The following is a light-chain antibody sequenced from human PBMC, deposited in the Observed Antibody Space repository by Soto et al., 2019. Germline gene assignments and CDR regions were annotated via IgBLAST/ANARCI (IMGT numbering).Light chain of an antibody. V-gene: IGKV1-12*01. J-gene: IGKJ4*01. CDR3: QQANSFPHLT. Sequence: DIPMTQSPSSVSASVGDRVTITCRASQDINNWLAWYQQPPGKAPKLLIYAASTLQRGVPSRFSGSGSGTDFTLTISSLQPEDFATYYCQQANSFPHLTFGGGTTVEIK. CDR2: AAS. CDR1: QDINNW.